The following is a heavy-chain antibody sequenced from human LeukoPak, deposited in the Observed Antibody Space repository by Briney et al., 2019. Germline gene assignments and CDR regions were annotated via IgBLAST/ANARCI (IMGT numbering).Heavy chain of an antibody. D-gene: IGHD3-3*01. J-gene: IGHJ6*02. CDR1: GYTFTSYG. V-gene: IGHV1-18*01. CDR2: ISAYNGNT. CDR3: ARVGITTYDYYYYYGMDV. Sequence: ASVKVSCKASGYTFTSYGISWVRQAPGQGLEWMGWISAYNGNTNYAQKLQGRVTMTTDTSTSTAYMELRSLRSDDTAVYYCARVGITTYDYYYYYGMDVWGQGTTVTVSS.